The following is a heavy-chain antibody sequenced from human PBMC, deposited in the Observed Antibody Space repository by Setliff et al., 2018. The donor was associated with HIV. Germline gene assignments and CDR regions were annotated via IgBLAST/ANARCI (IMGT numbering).Heavy chain of an antibody. CDR1: RSYISGSYY. V-gene: IGHV4-38-2*01. D-gene: IGHD6-25*01. Sequence: KTSETLSLTCAVSRSYISGSYYWAWIRQPPGKGLEWIGNIYPSGKTFYKSSLKSRVTISVDTSKNTFSLRLTSMTAADTAVYYCVRDAVDSAGDYWGQGKVVTVSS. CDR2: IYPSGKT. J-gene: IGHJ4*02. CDR3: VRDAVDSAGDY.